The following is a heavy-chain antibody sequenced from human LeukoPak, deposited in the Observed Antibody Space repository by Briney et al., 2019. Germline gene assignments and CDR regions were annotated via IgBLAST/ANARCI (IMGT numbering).Heavy chain of an antibody. D-gene: IGHD1-26*01. CDR2: IYYSGST. CDR1: GGSISTYY. Sequence: SETLSLTCTVSGGSISTYYWSWIRQPPGKGLEWIGHIYYSGSTNYNPSLKSRVTISIDTSKNQFSLELTSVTAADTAVYYCARGEWELSYWGQETLVTVSS. J-gene: IGHJ4*02. V-gene: IGHV4-59*01. CDR3: ARGEWELSY.